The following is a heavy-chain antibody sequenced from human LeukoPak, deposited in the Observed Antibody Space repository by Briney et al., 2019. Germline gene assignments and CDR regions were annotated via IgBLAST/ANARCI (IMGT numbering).Heavy chain of an antibody. D-gene: IGHD1-1*01. CDR3: ARDHYNWTPDQGYKVFDY. Sequence: PGGSLRLSCAASGFTFSHDWMSWVRQDPGKGLEWVASIKQDGSGDFYVDSVKGRFTISRDNAKNSVHLQMNSLRAEDTAVYYCARDHYNWTPDQGYKVFDYWGQGSLVTVPS. V-gene: IGHV3-7*01. CDR2: IKQDGSGD. CDR1: GFTFSHDW. J-gene: IGHJ4*02.